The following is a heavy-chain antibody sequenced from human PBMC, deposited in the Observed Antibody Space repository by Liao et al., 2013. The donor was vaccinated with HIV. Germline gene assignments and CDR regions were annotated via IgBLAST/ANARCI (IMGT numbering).Heavy chain of an antibody. J-gene: IGHJ3*02. V-gene: IGHV4-39*07. Sequence: QLQLQEPGPGLVKPSETLSLTCTVSGASISSSSYYWGWIRQPPGKGLEWIGSIYYTGSTYYNPSLKSRVTISVDTSKNQFSLRLSSVTAADTAVYYCARLRLGELSLVAFDIWGQGTMVTVSS. D-gene: IGHD3-16*02. CDR3: ARLRLGELSLVAFDI. CDR2: IYYTGST. CDR1: GASISSSSYY.